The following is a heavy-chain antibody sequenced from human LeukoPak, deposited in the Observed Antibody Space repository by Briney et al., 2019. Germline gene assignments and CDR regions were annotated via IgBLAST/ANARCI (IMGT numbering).Heavy chain of an antibody. D-gene: IGHD3-22*01. CDR1: GGTFSSYA. Sequence: SVKLSCKASGGTFSSYAISWVRQAPGQGLEWMGRIIPILGIANYAQKFQGRVTITADKSTSTAYMELSSLRSEDTAVYYCARDPLKYYNSPDDAFDIWGQGTMVTVSS. CDR3: ARDPLKYYNSPDDAFDI. J-gene: IGHJ3*02. CDR2: IIPILGIA. V-gene: IGHV1-69*04.